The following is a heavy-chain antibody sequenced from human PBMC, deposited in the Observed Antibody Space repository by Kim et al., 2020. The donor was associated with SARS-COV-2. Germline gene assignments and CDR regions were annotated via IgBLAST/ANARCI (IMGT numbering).Heavy chain of an antibody. CDR3: TILTRDYYYYYGMDV. D-gene: IGHD7-27*01. J-gene: IGHJ6*02. V-gene: IGHV3-15*01. Sequence: APVKGRFTISRDDSKNTLYLQMNSLKTEDTAVYYCTILTRDYYYYYGMDVWGQGTTVTVSS.